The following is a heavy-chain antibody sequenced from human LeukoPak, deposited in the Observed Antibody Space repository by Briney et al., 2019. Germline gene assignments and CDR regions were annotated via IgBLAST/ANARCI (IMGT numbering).Heavy chain of an antibody. CDR2: ISYDGGEK. J-gene: IGHJ4*02. CDR1: GYTFSREA. V-gene: IGHV3-30*18. D-gene: IGHD2-8*01. CDR3: AKELNVRGPPGY. Sequence: GGSLRLSCAASGYTFSREAMHWVRQAPGEGLEWVAVISYDGGEKYYGDSVKGRFTISRDNSKNTLYLQMNSLRIEDTAVYYCAKELNVRGPPGYWGQGTLVTVSS.